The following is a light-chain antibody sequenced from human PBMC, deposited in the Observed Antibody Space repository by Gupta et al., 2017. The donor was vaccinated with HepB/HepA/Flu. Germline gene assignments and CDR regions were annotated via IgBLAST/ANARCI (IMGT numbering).Light chain of an antibody. V-gene: IGLV2-14*03. CDR1: SSDIGAYNY. CDR3: SSYTRSSTVV. Sequence: QSALTQPASVSGSPGQSITIFCTGTSSDIGAYNYVSWHQQHPGKAPKCMIYEVSNRPSGVSNRCSGSKSGYTASLTMSGLQAEDEADDYCSSYTRSSTVVFGGGTKLTVL. J-gene: IGLJ2*01. CDR2: EVS.